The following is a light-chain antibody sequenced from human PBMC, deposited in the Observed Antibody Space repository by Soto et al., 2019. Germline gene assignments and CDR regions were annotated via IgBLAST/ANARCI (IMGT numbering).Light chain of an antibody. J-gene: IGKJ5*01. CDR3: QQFNSYPIT. Sequence: IQLTPSPSSLSASVGDRVTITCRASQDIAIYLAWYQQKPGEAPKLLIYAASTLYGGVPSRFSGSGSGTEFTLTIGGLQPDDFATYYCQQFNSYPITCGQGKRREIK. CDR1: QDIAIY. CDR2: AAS. V-gene: IGKV1-9*01.